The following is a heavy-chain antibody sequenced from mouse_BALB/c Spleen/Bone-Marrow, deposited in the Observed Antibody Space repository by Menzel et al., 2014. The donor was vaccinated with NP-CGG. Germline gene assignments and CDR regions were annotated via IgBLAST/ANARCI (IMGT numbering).Heavy chain of an antibody. CDR3: ARGLYGNYGE. Sequence: QVQLQQSGAELMKPGASVKISCKATGYTFSSYWIEWVKQRPGHGLEWIGEILPGSDTSNYNEKFKGKATFTADTSSNTAHMQLSSLTSEDSDVYYCARGLYGNYGEWGQGTPVTAFS. CDR1: GYTFSSYW. J-gene: IGHJ4*01. V-gene: IGHV1-9*01. CDR2: ILPGSDTS. D-gene: IGHD2-1*01.